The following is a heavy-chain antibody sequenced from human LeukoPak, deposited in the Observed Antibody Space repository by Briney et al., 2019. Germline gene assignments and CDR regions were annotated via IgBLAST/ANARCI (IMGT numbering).Heavy chain of an antibody. Sequence: ASVKVSCKASGYTFTGYYMHWVRQAPGQGLEWMGWINPNSGGTNYAQKFQGRVTITRDTSISTAYMELSRLRSDDTAVYYCARAKRFLEWLLYEPDAFDIWGQGTMVTVSS. CDR3: ARAKRFLEWLLYEPDAFDI. D-gene: IGHD3-3*01. CDR2: INPNSGGT. V-gene: IGHV1-2*02. CDR1: GYTFTGYY. J-gene: IGHJ3*02.